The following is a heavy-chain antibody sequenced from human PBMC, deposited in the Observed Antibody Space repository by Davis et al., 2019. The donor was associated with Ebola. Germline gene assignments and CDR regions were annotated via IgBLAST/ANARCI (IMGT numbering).Heavy chain of an antibody. CDR2: INPSGGST. CDR3: ARGRRITIFGGYYGMDV. V-gene: IGHV1-46*01. Sequence: ASVKVSCKASGYTFTSYYMHRVRQAPGQGLEWMGIINPSGGSTSYAQKFQGRVTMTRDTSTSTVYMELSSLRSENTAVYYCARGRRITIFGGYYGMDVWGQGTTVTVSS. J-gene: IGHJ6*02. CDR1: GYTFTSYY. D-gene: IGHD3-3*01.